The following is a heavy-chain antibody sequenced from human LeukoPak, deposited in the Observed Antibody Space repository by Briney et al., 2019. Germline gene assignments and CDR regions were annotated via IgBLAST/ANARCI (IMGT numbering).Heavy chain of an antibody. CDR3: ASGYQLLHARGVGAFDI. D-gene: IGHD2-2*01. J-gene: IGHJ3*02. Sequence: SETLSHTCAVYGGSFSGYYWSWIRQPPGKGLEWIGEINHSGSTNYNPSLKSRVTISVDTSKNQFSLKLSSVTAADTAVYYCASGYQLLHARGVGAFDIWGQGTMVTVSS. V-gene: IGHV4-34*01. CDR2: INHSGST. CDR1: GGSFSGYY.